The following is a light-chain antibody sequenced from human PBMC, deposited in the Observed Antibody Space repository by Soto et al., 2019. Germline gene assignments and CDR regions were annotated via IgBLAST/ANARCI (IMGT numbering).Light chain of an antibody. Sequence: SVMTQSPGTLSLSPGDRATLSCRASQSGSSSYLACYQRRPGQSPRLLIYGASSRATGSPDKFSRSGSGTDFTLTISSVEPEDFAVYDCQHYCSLLWKFGQGTKV. V-gene: IGKV3-20*01. CDR2: GAS. J-gene: IGKJ1*01. CDR1: QSGSSSY. CDR3: QHYCSLLWK.